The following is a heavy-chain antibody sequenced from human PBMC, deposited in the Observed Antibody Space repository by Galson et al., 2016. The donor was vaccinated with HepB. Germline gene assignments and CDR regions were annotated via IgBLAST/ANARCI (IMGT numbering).Heavy chain of an antibody. CDR2: VYSGDSDA. CDR1: EYSFTGYW. Sequence: GAEVKKPGESLKISCKGSEYSFTGYWIGWVRQMPGKGLEWMGIVYSGDSDARYSPSFQGQVTISADKSINTAYLQWSSLKASDTAIYYCARLVRGDAFDIWGQGTLVIVSS. J-gene: IGHJ3*02. V-gene: IGHV5-51*01. D-gene: IGHD3-10*01. CDR3: ARLVRGDAFDI.